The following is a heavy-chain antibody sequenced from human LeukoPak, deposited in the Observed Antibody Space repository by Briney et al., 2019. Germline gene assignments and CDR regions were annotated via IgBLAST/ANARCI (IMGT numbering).Heavy chain of an antibody. Sequence: TSETLSLTCTVSGGSISSYYWSWLRQPPGKGLEWIGYIYYSGSTKYNPSLKSRATISVDTSKNQFSLKLSSVTAADTAVYYCARAGSAASYYYYYMDVWGKGTTVTISS. CDR2: IYYSGST. V-gene: IGHV4-59*01. CDR3: ARAGSAASYYYYYMDV. J-gene: IGHJ6*03. D-gene: IGHD2-2*01. CDR1: GGSISSYY.